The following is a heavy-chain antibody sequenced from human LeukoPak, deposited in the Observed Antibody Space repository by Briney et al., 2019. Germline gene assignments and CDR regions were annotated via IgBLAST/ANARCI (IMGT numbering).Heavy chain of an antibody. D-gene: IGHD2-2*01. CDR3: ARQGPYCSSTSCYYNWFDP. CDR1: GGSISSSSYY. J-gene: IGHJ5*02. V-gene: IGHV4-39*01. Sequence: SSETLSLTCTVSGGSISSSSYYWGWIRQPPGKGLEWIGSIYYSGSTYYNPSLKSRVTISVDTSKNQFSLKLSSVTAADTAVYYCARQGPYCSSTSCYYNWFDPRGQGTLVTVSS. CDR2: IYYSGST.